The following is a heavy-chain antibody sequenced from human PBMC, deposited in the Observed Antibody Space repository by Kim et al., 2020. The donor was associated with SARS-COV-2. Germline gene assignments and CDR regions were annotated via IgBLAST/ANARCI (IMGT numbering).Heavy chain of an antibody. J-gene: IGHJ3*01. V-gene: IGHV3-21*01. Sequence: GGSLRLSCVASEFTFSTYTMDWVRQAPGKGMEWVSSFSSSNSYVNYADSVMGRFTISRDNAKNPLFLDMNSLRAEDTAVYYCVVVPAATHLFDFWGQGTIVTVSS. CDR3: VVVPAATHLFDF. D-gene: IGHD2-2*01. CDR1: EFTFSTYT. CDR2: FSSSNSYV.